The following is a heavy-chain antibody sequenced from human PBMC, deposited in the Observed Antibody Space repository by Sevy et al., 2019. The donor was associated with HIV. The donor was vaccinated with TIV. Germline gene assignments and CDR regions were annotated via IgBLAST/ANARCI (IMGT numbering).Heavy chain of an antibody. D-gene: IGHD1-26*01. CDR1: GFTLSSYS. CDR2: ISSSSSSI. V-gene: IGHV3-48*02. CDR3: ARAENYYGGRNFDS. Sequence: GGSLRLSCAVSGFTLSSYSMNWVRQAPGKGREWFSYISSSSSSIYYADSVKGGFTISRDNAKNSLYLQMNSLRDEDTAVYYCARAENYYGGRNFDSWGQGTLVTVSS. J-gene: IGHJ4*02.